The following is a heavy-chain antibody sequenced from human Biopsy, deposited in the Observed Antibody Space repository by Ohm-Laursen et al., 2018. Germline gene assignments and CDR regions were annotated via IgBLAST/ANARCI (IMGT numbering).Heavy chain of an antibody. CDR3: AKGQDLRGGAEYFQH. CDR2: INPHSGTT. D-gene: IGHD2-15*01. CDR1: GYTFTGQY. V-gene: IGHV1-2*02. Sequence: ASVKVSCKASGYTFTGQYLHWVRQVPGQGLEWMGWINPHSGTTKFAQDFQGRVTMTRDTSITTAYMELRRLRSDNTAVYYCAKGQDLRGGAEYFQHWGQGALVTVSS. J-gene: IGHJ1*01.